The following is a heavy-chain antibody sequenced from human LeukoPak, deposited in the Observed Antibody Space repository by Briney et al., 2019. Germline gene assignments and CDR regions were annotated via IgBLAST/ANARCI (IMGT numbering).Heavy chain of an antibody. J-gene: IGHJ4*02. D-gene: IGHD6-19*01. CDR2: IYSGGST. V-gene: IGHV3-53*01. Sequence: PGGSLRLSCAASGFTVSSNYMSWVRQAPGKGLEWVSVIYSGGSTYYADSVKGRFTISRDNSKNTLYLQMNSLKTEDTAVYYCTTVLGGWYFDYWGQGTLVTVSS. CDR3: TTVLGGWYFDY. CDR1: GFTVSSNY.